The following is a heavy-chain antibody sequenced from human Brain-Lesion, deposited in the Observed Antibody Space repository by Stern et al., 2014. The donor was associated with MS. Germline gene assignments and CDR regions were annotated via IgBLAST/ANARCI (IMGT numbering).Heavy chain of an antibody. V-gene: IGHV5-51*01. CDR2: VYPGDAAA. D-gene: IGHD6-6*01. J-gene: IGHJ6*02. CDR3: ARLWGSSQALRGYGMDV. CDR1: GYSFGDYW. Sequence: VQLVQSGAEVKKPGESLKISCEASGYSFGDYWIGWVRQMPGKGLEWLGIVYPGDAAARYSPSIYGQFSLSAARSTSTAYLQWSSLQASDTAMYYCARLWGSSQALRGYGMDVWGQGTTVIVS.